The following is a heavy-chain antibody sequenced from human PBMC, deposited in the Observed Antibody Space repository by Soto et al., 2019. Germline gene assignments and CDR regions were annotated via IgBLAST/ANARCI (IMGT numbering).Heavy chain of an antibody. CDR2: IGGSGGGT. CDR1: GFPFDIYT. CDR3: VNTRGLIDY. V-gene: IGHV3-23*01. Sequence: DVQLLESGGGLVQPGKSLKLSCAASGFPFDIYTMSWVRQAPGKGLEWVSLIGGSGGGTNYAASVRGRFTTTRDNSKNTLYLHMPSLRPEDTAMYYCVNTRGLIDYWGQGTLVTVSS. J-gene: IGHJ4*02. D-gene: IGHD1-1*01.